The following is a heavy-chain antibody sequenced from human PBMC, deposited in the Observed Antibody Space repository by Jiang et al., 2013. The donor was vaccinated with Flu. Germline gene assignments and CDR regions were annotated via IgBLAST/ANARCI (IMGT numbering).Heavy chain of an antibody. J-gene: IGHJ4*02. CDR3: ARRLWLFDY. D-gene: IGHD2-21*01. CDR2: IYYSGST. V-gene: IGHV4-59*05. Sequence: GPGLVKPSETLSLTCTVSGGSISSYYWSWIRQPPGKGLEWIGSIYYSGSTYYNPSLKSRVTISVDTSKNQSSLKLSSVTAADTAVYYCARRLWLFDYVGPGNPGHRLL. CDR1: GGSISSYY.